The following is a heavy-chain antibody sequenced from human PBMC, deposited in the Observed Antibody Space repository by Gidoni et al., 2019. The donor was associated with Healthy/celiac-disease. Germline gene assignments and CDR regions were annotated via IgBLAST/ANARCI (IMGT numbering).Heavy chain of an antibody. Sequence: QLQLQESGPGLVKPSETLSLTCTVSGGSISSSSYYWGWIRQPPGKGLEWIGSIYYSGSTYYNPSLKSRVTISVDTSKNQFSLKLSSVTAADTAVYYCARPSPPGQPYYFDYWGQGTLVTVSS. CDR3: ARPSPPGQPYYFDY. J-gene: IGHJ4*02. D-gene: IGHD2-8*02. CDR2: IYYSGST. CDR1: GGSISSSSYY. V-gene: IGHV4-39*01.